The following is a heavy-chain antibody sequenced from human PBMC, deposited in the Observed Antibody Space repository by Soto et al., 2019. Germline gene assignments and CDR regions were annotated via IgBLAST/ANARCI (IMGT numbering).Heavy chain of an antibody. J-gene: IGHJ5*02. CDR3: ERVVYDILTGYPRWFDP. V-gene: IGHV6-1*01. D-gene: IGHD3-9*01. CDR1: GDSVSSNSAA. CDR2: TYYRSKWYN. Sequence: SQTLSLTCVISGDSVSSNSAAWNWIRQSPSRGLEWLGRTYYRSKWYNDYAVSVKSRITINPDTSKNQFSLQLNSVTPEDTAVYYCERVVYDILTGYPRWFDPWGQGTLVTVSS.